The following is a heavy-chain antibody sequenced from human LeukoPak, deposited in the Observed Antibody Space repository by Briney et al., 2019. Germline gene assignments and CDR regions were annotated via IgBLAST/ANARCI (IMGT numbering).Heavy chain of an antibody. CDR1: GFTFSNFW. CDR2: IYSGGST. CDR3: ARSMGYGDYSYWYFDL. D-gene: IGHD4-17*01. V-gene: IGHV3-53*01. J-gene: IGHJ2*01. Sequence: GGSLRLSCAASGFTFSNFWMSWVRQAPGKGLEWVSVIYSGGSTYYADSVKGRFTISRDNSKNTLYLQMNSLRAEDTAVYYCARSMGYGDYSYWYFDLWGRGTLVTVSS.